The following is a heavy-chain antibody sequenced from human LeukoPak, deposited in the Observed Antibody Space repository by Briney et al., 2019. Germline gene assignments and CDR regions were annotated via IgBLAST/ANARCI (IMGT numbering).Heavy chain of an antibody. CDR2: ISYDGSNK. Sequence: PGGSLRLSCAASGFTFSSYAMHWVRQAPGKGLEWVAVISYDGSNKYYADSVKGRFTISRDNSKNTLYLQMNSLRAEDTAVYYCARQWDGYNNYYYYGMDVWGQGTTVTVSS. CDR1: GFTFSSYA. D-gene: IGHD5-24*01. CDR3: ARQWDGYNNYYYYGMDV. V-gene: IGHV3-30-3*01. J-gene: IGHJ6*02.